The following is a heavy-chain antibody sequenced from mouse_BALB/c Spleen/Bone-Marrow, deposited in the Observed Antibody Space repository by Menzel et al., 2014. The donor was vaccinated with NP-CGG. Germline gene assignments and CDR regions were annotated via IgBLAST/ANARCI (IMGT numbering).Heavy chain of an antibody. CDR1: GFTFSDYY. CDR3: SRHDYRYDAWFAY. Sequence: DVKLVESGGGLVQPGGSLKISCATSGFTFSDYYMYWVRQTPEKRLEWVASISNGGNNTYYPDTLKGRFTISRDNAKNTLYLQMSRLKSEDTAIYYCSRHDYRYDAWFAYWGQGTLVTVS. J-gene: IGHJ3*01. D-gene: IGHD2-14*01. CDR2: ISNGGNNT. V-gene: IGHV5-12*02.